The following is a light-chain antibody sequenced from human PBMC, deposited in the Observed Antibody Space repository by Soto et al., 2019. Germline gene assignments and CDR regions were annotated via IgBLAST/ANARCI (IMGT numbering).Light chain of an antibody. J-gene: IGKJ1*01. CDR3: QQYNSYSQT. CDR1: QSISSW. V-gene: IGKV1-5*03. CDR2: KAS. Sequence: DIQMTQSPSTLSASVGDRVTITCRASQSISSWFAWYQQKPGKAPKLLIYKASSLESGVPSRFSGSGSGTESTLTISSLQPDDFATYYCQQYNSYSQTFGQGTKVDI.